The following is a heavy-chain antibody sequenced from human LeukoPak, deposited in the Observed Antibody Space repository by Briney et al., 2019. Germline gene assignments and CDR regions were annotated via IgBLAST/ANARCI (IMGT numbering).Heavy chain of an antibody. D-gene: IGHD5-18*01. CDR3: ARMNFGDTAMVKVQGYFDY. Sequence: SETLSLTCAVSGYSISSGYYWGWIRQPPGKGLEWIGSIYHSGSTYYNPSLKSRVTISVDTSKNQFSLKLSSVTAADTAVYYCARMNFGDTAMVKVQGYFDYWGQGTLVTVCS. J-gene: IGHJ4*02. CDR1: GYSISSGYY. CDR2: IYHSGST. V-gene: IGHV4-38-2*01.